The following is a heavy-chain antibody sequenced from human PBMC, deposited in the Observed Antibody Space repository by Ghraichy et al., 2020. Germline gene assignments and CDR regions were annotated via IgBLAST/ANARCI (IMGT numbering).Heavy chain of an antibody. CDR2: IYYSGST. V-gene: IGHV4-39*01. Sequence: SQTLSLTCTVSGGSISSSSYYWGWIRQPPGKGLEWIGSIYYSGSTYYNPSLKSRVTISVDTSKHQFSLKLSSVTAADTAVYYCARHKTPGNYDFWSGYYTVFDYWGQGTLVTVSS. CDR3: ARHKTPGNYDFWSGYYTVFDY. J-gene: IGHJ4*02. CDR1: GGSISSSSYY. D-gene: IGHD3-3*01.